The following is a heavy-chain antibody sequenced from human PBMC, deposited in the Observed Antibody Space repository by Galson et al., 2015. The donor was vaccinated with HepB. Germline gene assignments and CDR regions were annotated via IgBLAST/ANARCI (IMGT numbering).Heavy chain of an antibody. D-gene: IGHD3-10*01. J-gene: IGHJ4*02. CDR1: GYTFTSYG. V-gene: IGHV1-18*04. Sequence: SVKVSCKASGYTFTSYGISWMRQAPGQGLEWMGWISTYNGNTNYAQKLQGRVTMTIDTFTSTAYMELRSLRSDDTAVYYCAREWFGEFYYFDYWGQGTLVTVSS. CDR2: ISTYNGNT. CDR3: AREWFGEFYYFDY.